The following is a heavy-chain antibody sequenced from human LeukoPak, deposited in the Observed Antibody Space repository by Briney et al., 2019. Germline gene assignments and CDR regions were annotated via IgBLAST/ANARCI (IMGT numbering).Heavy chain of an antibody. CDR1: GYTLTELS. CDR3: ATAKAIFGVVNFDY. Sequence: ASVKVSCKVSGYTLTELSMHWVRQAPGKGLEWMGGFDPEDGETIYAQKFQGRVTMTEDTSTDTAYMELCSLRSEDTAVYYCATAKAIFGVVNFDYWGQGTLVTVSS. V-gene: IGHV1-24*01. J-gene: IGHJ4*02. CDR2: FDPEDGET. D-gene: IGHD3-3*01.